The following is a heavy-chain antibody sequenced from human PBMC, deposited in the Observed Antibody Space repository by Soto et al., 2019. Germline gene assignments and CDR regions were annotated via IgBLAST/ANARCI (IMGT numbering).Heavy chain of an antibody. J-gene: IGHJ6*03. V-gene: IGHV3-33*01. CDR3: ARVAAAGTSIYYYYMDV. CDR2: IWYDGSNK. Sequence: QVQLVESGGGVVQPGRSLRLSCAASGFTFSSYGMHWVRQAPGKGLEWVAVIWYDGSNKYYADSVKGRFTISRDNSKNTLYLQMNSLRAEDTAVYYCARVAAAGTSIYYYYMDVWGKGTTVTVSS. CDR1: GFTFSSYG. D-gene: IGHD6-13*01.